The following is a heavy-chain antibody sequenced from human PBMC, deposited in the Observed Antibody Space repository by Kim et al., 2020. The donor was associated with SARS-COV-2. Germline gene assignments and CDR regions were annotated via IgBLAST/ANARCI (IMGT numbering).Heavy chain of an antibody. J-gene: IGHJ4*02. D-gene: IGHD3-3*01. V-gene: IGHV4-34*01. Sequence: SETLSLTCAVYGGSFSGYYWSWIRQPPGKGLEWIGEINHSGSTNYNPSLKSRVTISVDTSKNQFSLKLSSVTAADTAVYYCARGRSGTIFGVVATRGGPFDYWGQGTLVTVSS. CDR1: GGSFSGYY. CDR2: INHSGST. CDR3: ARGRSGTIFGVVATRGGPFDY.